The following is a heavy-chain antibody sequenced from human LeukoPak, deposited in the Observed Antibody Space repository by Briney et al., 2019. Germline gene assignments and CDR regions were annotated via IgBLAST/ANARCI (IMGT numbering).Heavy chain of an antibody. Sequence: SETLSLTCAVYGGSFSGYYWSWIRQPPGKGLEWIGEINHSGSTYYNPSLKSRVTISVDTSKNQFSLKLSSVTAADTAVYYCAGSYCSGGSCSAFDIWGQGTMVTVSS. CDR3: AGSYCSGGSCSAFDI. CDR1: GGSFSGYY. CDR2: INHSGST. V-gene: IGHV4-34*01. D-gene: IGHD2-15*01. J-gene: IGHJ3*02.